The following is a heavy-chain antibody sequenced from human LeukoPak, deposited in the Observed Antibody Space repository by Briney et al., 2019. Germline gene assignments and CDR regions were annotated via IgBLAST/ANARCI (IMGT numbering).Heavy chain of an antibody. J-gene: IGHJ4*02. Sequence: PGGSLRLSCTASGFTFGDYAMTWVRQPPGKGLEWVGFIRSKVYGGTPEYAASVKGRFTISRDDSKGIAYLQMNSLKAEDTAVYYCTRDQTPYYWGQGTLVTVSS. CDR1: GFTFGDYA. V-gene: IGHV3-49*04. CDR3: TRDQTPYY. CDR2: IRSKVYGGTP.